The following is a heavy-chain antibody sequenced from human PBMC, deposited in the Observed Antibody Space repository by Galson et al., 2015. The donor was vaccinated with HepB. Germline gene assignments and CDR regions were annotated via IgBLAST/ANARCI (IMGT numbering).Heavy chain of an antibody. CDR3: ARGGGVGTYYGSGSYHY. Sequence: SLRLSCAASGFNVISNYMSWVRQAPGKGLEWVSVIYSGGSTYYADSVRGRFTISRDNSKNTLYLQMNSLRAEDTAVYYCARGGGVGTYYGSGSYHYWGQGTLVTVSS. CDR1: GFNVISNY. D-gene: IGHD3-10*01. CDR2: IYSGGST. V-gene: IGHV3-53*05. J-gene: IGHJ4*02.